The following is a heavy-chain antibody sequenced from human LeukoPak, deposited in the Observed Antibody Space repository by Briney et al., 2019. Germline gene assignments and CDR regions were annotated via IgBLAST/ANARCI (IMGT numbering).Heavy chain of an antibody. J-gene: IGHJ4*02. CDR1: GFTFSDYY. Sequence: GGSLRLSCAASGFTFSDYYMSWIRQAPGKGLEWVSYISSSGSTIYYADSVKGRFTISRDNAKNSLYPQMNSLRAEDTAVYYCARDRDSIAAADSDYWGQGTLVTVSS. D-gene: IGHD6-13*01. CDR3: ARDRDSIAAADSDY. V-gene: IGHV3-11*01. CDR2: ISSSGSTI.